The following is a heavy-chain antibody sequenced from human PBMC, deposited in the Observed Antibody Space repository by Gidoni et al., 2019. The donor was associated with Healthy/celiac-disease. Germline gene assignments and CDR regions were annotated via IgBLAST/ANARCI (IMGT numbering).Heavy chain of an antibody. J-gene: IGHJ2*01. CDR3: AKPAAAGTGRWYFDL. D-gene: IGHD6-13*01. CDR1: GFTFSSYG. V-gene: IGHV3-30*18. CDR2: IAYDGSNK. Sequence: QVQLLESGGGVVQPGRSLRLSCAASGFTFSSYGMHWVRQAPGKGLEWVAVIAYDGSNKYYADSVKSRFTISRDNSKNTLYLQMNSLRAEDTAVYYCAKPAAAGTGRWYFDLWGRGTLVTVSS.